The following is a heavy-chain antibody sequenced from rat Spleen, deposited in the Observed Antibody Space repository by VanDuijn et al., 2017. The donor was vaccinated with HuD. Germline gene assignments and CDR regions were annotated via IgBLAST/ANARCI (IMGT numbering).Heavy chain of an antibody. D-gene: IGHD1-10*01. CDR3: TRVHNYYFDY. CDR1: GFTFSDYN. CDR2: ISYADTSGHSGT. V-gene: IGHV5-7*01. Sequence: EVQLVESGGGLEQPGRSLKLSCAASGFTFSDYNMAWVRQAPKKGLEWVATISYADTSGHSGTYYRDSVKGRFTISRDNAKSTLYLQMNSLRSEDTATYYCTRVHNYYFDYWGQGVMVTVSS. J-gene: IGHJ2*01.